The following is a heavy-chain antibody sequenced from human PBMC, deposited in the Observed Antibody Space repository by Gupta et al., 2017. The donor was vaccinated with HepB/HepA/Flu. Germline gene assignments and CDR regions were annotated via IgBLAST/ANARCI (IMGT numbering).Heavy chain of an antibody. D-gene: IGHD3-22*01. J-gene: IGHJ6*03. CDR3: ARPDYDSKNYYYYYMDV. V-gene: IGHV4-34*01. CDR2: IDHSGHT. CDR1: GGSRSTFY. Sequence: QVQLRQRGGGVLQPSEPLSLTCDVQGGSRSTFYWSWIRQSPGKGLEWIGEIDHSGHTNYNPSLKRRVTLSIETSKNQFSLTLMSLADADTGVYYCARPDYDSKNYYYYYMDVWGTGTTVMVS.